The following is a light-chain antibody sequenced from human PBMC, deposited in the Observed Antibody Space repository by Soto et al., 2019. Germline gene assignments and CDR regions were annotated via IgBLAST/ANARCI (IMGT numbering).Light chain of an antibody. CDR2: AAS. Sequence: DIQMTQSPSSLSASVGYRVTITCRASQSISSSLNWYQQKPGKAPKLLIYAASSLQSGVPSRFSGSGSGTDFTLTISSLQPEDFATYYCQQSYSTPDTFGGGTKVEIK. CDR1: QSISSS. V-gene: IGKV1-39*01. J-gene: IGKJ4*01. CDR3: QQSYSTPDT.